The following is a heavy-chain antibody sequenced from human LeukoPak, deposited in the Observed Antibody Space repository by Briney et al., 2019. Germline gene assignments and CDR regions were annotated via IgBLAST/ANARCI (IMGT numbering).Heavy chain of an antibody. Sequence: SDTLSLTCTVSGGSISSYYWSWIRQPPGKGLEWIGYTYYSGSTNYNPSLKSRVTISVDTSKNQFSLKLSSVTAADTAVYYCARAGSWVNYFDYWGQGTLVTVSS. V-gene: IGHV4-59*07. J-gene: IGHJ4*02. CDR2: TYYSGST. D-gene: IGHD6-13*01. CDR1: GGSISSYY. CDR3: ARAGSWVNYFDY.